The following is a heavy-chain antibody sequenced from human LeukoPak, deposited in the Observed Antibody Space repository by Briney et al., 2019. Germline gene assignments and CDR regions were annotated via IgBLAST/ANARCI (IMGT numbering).Heavy chain of an antibody. V-gene: IGHV4-59*01. Sequence: SETLSLTCTVSGGSINNYYWSWIRQSPGKGLEWIGYIYYSGSTNYNPSLKSRVTISVDTSKNQFSLKLSSVTAADTAVYYCARVDIVVVPAAIHYYGMDVWGQGTTVTVSS. CDR2: IYYSGST. CDR1: GGSINNYY. D-gene: IGHD2-2*01. CDR3: ARVDIVVVPAAIHYYGMDV. J-gene: IGHJ6*02.